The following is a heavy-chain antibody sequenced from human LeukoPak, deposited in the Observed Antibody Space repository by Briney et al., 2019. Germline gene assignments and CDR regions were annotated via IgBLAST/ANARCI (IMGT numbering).Heavy chain of an antibody. Sequence: GKSLTFSCVVSGFNFDNFAMHWVRQPLGKGLEWVAVISHDGRTKYYADSMKGRITISRDNPKNTLFLQMNNLRSEDTAVYFCARPSPPGDGYNPPDHWGQGTLVTVSS. CDR3: ARPSPPGDGYNPPDH. D-gene: IGHD5-24*01. CDR2: ISHDGRTK. CDR1: GFNFDNFA. V-gene: IGHV3-30*04. J-gene: IGHJ4*02.